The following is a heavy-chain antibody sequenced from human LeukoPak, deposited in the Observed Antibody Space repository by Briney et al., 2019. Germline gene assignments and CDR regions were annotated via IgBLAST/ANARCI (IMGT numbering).Heavy chain of an antibody. V-gene: IGHV3-69-1*01. Sequence: GGSLRLSCAASGFTFSDYYMNWVRQAPGKGLEWVSSISSSSTIYYADSVKDRFTISRDNAKNSLYLQMNSLRAEDTAVYYCARKIWFGEYYFDYWGQGTLVTVSS. CDR2: ISSSSTI. D-gene: IGHD3-10*01. CDR1: GFTFSDYY. CDR3: ARKIWFGEYYFDY. J-gene: IGHJ4*02.